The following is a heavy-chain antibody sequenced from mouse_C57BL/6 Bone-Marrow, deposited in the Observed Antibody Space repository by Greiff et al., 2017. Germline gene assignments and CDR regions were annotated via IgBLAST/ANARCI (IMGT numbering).Heavy chain of an antibody. V-gene: IGHV1-81*01. CDR2: IYPRSGNT. CDR3: ARRGPFITTVLATLDFDY. CDR1: GYTFTSYG. J-gene: IGHJ2*01. D-gene: IGHD1-1*01. Sequence: VQLQQSGAELARPGASVKLSCKASGYTFTSYGISWVKQRTGQGLEWIGEIYPRSGNTYYNEKFKGKATLTADKSSSTAYMGLRSLSSEDSAVYFCARRGPFITTVLATLDFDYWGQGTTLTVSS.